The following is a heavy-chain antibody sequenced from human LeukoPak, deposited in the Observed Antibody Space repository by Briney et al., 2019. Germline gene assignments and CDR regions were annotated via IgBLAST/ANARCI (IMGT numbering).Heavy chain of an antibody. V-gene: IGHV1-69*13. J-gene: IGHJ4*02. CDR2: IIPIFGTA. CDR1: GGTFSSYA. CDR3: AREPLIAGDSSGYPDY. D-gene: IGHD3-22*01. Sequence: ASVTVSCKASGGTFSSYAISWVRQAPGQGLEWMGGIIPIFGTANYAQKFQGRVTITADESTSTAYMELSSLRSEDTAVYYCAREPLIAGDSSGYPDYWGQGTLVTVSS.